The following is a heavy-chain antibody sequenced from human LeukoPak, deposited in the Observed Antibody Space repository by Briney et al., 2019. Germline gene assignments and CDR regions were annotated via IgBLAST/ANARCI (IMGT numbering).Heavy chain of an antibody. Sequence: EASVKVSCKASGGTFSSYAISWVRQAPGQGLEWMGGIIPIFGTANYAQKFQGRVTITADESTSTAYMELSSLRSEDTAVYYCAREVLASSEKWAIAVAGTYGMDVWGQGTTVTVSS. D-gene: IGHD6-19*01. CDR2: IIPIFGTA. J-gene: IGHJ6*02. CDR3: AREVLASSEKWAIAVAGTYGMDV. CDR1: GGTFSSYA. V-gene: IGHV1-69*13.